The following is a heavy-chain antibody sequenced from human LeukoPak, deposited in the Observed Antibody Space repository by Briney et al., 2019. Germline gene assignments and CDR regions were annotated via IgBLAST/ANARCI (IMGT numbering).Heavy chain of an antibody. CDR1: GFSFSTTW. CDR2: ITSDGTII. D-gene: IGHD2-2*01. V-gene: IGHV3-74*03. J-gene: IGHJ4*02. CDR3: ARDWYHAIDY. Sequence: PGGSLRLSCAASGFSFSTTWMHWVRQPPGQGLVWVARITSDGTIISYAESVKGRFTISRDNAKNTLYLQMNGLRVDDTAVYYCARDWYHAIDYWGQGTLVTVSS.